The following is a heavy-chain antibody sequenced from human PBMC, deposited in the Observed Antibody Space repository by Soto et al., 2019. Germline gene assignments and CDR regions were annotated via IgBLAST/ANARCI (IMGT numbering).Heavy chain of an antibody. Sequence: EVQLLQSGGGLVQPGGSLRLSCAASGFMFGSYAMDWVRQAPGKGPEWVSYISSSGGDISYADSVKGRFTISRDNSKNTLFLVVGSLRAEDTAIYFCAKENPYNYGHSFDIWGQGTLVTVSS. CDR3: AKENPYNYGHSFDI. J-gene: IGHJ3*02. CDR2: ISSSGGDI. D-gene: IGHD3-16*01. V-gene: IGHV3-23*01. CDR1: GFMFGSYA.